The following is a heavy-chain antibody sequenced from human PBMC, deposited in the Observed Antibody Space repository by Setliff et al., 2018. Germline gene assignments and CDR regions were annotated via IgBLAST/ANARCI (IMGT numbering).Heavy chain of an antibody. CDR2: ISVYNGDT. J-gene: IGHJ4*02. V-gene: IGHV1-18*01. CDR1: GYTFRNYA. Sequence: ASVKVSCKASGYTFRNYAFAWVRQAPGQGLEWVGWISVYNGDTNYAQKFQGRVTLTTDTSTSTAYMELKSLTSDDSAFYYCARAPSVELVTIRTNSWFTYWGQGTLVTVSS. CDR3: ARAPSVELVTIRTNSWFTY. D-gene: IGHD5-18*01.